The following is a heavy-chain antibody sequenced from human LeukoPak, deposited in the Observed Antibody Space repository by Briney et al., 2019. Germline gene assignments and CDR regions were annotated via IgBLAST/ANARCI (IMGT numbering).Heavy chain of an antibody. Sequence: PSETLSLTCTVSGGSISSSTYYWGWIRQPPGKGLERIGSIYYSGSTYYNPSLKSRVTISVDTSKNQFSLKLSSVTAADTAVYYCARLTPNGYVDYWGQGTLVTVS. CDR3: ARLTPNGYVDY. D-gene: IGHD2-8*01. V-gene: IGHV4-39*01. CDR1: GGSISSSTYY. J-gene: IGHJ4*02. CDR2: IYYSGST.